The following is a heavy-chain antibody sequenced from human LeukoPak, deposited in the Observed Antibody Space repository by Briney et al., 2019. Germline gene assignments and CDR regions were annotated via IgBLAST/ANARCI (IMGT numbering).Heavy chain of an antibody. V-gene: IGHV3-7*01. CDR2: IKQDGILK. Sequence: GGSLRLSXAASGFTFRNYWMSWVRQAPGRGMDWVATIKQDGILKHYVDSVKGRLTISRDNAANSLYLHMDNLRVEDTAVYYCARLGGETTRFDLWGQGALVTVSS. J-gene: IGHJ5*02. D-gene: IGHD3-16*01. CDR3: ARLGGETTRFDL. CDR1: GFTFRNYW.